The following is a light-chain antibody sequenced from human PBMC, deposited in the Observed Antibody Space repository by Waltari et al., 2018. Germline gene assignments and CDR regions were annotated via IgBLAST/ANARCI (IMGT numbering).Light chain of an antibody. CDR3: SSESSDKVVL. V-gene: IGLV2-14*03. CDR2: DVS. CDR1: SNDVGSSNY. Sequence: QSALTQPAAVSGSPGQSVTISCTGTSNDVGSSNYVSWYQDHPGQGPKVIIYDVSDRPSGVSARFSGSKSGNTASLTISGLQAEDEAYYYCSSESSDKVVLFGGGTKVTVL. J-gene: IGLJ3*02.